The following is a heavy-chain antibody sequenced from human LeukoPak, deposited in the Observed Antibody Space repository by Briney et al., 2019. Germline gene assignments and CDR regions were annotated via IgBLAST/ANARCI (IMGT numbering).Heavy chain of an antibody. CDR3: AVWDYGSGSYYNVDY. D-gene: IGHD3-10*01. Sequence: GGSLRLSCAASGFTFSSYSMYWVRQAPGKGLEWVSSISSSSSYIYYADSVKGRFTISRDNAKNSLYLQMNSLRAEDTAVYYCAVWDYGSGSYYNVDYWGQGTLVTVSS. CDR2: ISSSSSYI. CDR1: GFTFSSYS. V-gene: IGHV3-21*01. J-gene: IGHJ4*02.